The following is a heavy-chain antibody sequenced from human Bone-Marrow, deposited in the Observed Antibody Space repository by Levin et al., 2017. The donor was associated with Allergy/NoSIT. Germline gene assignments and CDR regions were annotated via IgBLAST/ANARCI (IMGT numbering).Heavy chain of an antibody. CDR3: ARDNTTRSQQQLVLNYYYDGMDV. CDR1: GFTFSSYS. D-gene: IGHD6-13*01. Sequence: GGSLRLSCAASGFTFSSYSMNWVRQAPGKGLEWVSSISSSSSYIYYADSVKGRFTISRDNAKNSLYLQMNSLRAEDTAVYYCARDNTTRSQQQLVLNYYYDGMDVWGQGTTVTVSS. J-gene: IGHJ6*02. V-gene: IGHV3-21*01. CDR2: ISSSSSYI.